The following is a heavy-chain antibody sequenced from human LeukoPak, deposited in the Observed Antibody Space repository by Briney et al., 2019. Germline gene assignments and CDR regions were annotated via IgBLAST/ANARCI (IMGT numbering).Heavy chain of an antibody. Sequence: PSETLSLTCTVSGGSISSHYWSWIRQPPGKGLEWIGYIYYSGSTSYNPSLKSRVTISVDTSKNQFSLKLSSVTAADTAVYYCARVCFGVVVPAAIVGGYYSPSRYYYYYMDVWGKGTTVTVPS. D-gene: IGHD2-2*01. V-gene: IGHV4-59*11. CDR1: GGSISSHY. CDR2: IYYSGST. CDR3: ARVCFGVVVPAAIVGGYYSPSRYYYYYMDV. J-gene: IGHJ6*03.